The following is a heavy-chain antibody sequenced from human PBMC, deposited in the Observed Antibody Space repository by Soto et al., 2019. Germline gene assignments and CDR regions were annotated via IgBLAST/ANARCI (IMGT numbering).Heavy chain of an antibody. CDR2: TYYRSKWYN. J-gene: IGHJ5*02. CDR3: ARDQPLNTVNHNWFDP. CDR1: GDSVSSNSAA. Sequence: SQTLSLTCAISGDSVSSNSAAWNWIRQSPSRGLEWLGRTYYRSKWYNDYAVSVKSRITINPDASKNQFSLQPNSVTPEDTAVYYCARDQPLNTVNHNWFDPWGQGTLVTVS. V-gene: IGHV6-1*01.